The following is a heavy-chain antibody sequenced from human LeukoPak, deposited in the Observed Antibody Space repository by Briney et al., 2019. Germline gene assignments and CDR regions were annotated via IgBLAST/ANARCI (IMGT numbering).Heavy chain of an antibody. D-gene: IGHD4-17*01. CDR2: IIPIFGTA. Sequence: GASVKVSCKASGGTFIIYAISWVRQAPGQGLEWRGGIIPIFGTANYAQKFQGRVTMTTDTSTSTAYMELRSLRSDDTAVYYCARDVPGASPDYGDYPYYFDYWGQGTLVTVSS. J-gene: IGHJ4*02. CDR1: GGTFIIYA. V-gene: IGHV1-69*05. CDR3: ARDVPGASPDYGDYPYYFDY.